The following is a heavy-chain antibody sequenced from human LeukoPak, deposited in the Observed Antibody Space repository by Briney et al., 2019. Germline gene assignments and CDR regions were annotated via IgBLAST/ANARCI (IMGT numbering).Heavy chain of an antibody. D-gene: IGHD4-17*01. CDR3: ARASTTVTPYYCYGMDV. Sequence: GGSLRLSCAASGFTFSDYYMSWIRQAPGKGLEWVSYISSSSSYTNYADSVKGRFTISRDNAKNSRYLQMNSLRAEDTAVYYCARASTTVTPYYCYGMDVWGKGTTVTVSS. V-gene: IGHV3-11*06. CDR2: ISSSSSYT. J-gene: IGHJ6*04. CDR1: GFTFSDYY.